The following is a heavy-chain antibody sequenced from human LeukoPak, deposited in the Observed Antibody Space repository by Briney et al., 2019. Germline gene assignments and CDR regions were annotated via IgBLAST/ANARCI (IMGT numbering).Heavy chain of an antibody. CDR2: IYYSGST. V-gene: IGHV4-61*01. CDR1: GASVNSGSYY. D-gene: IGHD3-10*01. Sequence: SETLSLTCTVSGASVNSGSYYWSWLRQPPGKGLEWIGYIYYSGSTNYNPSLKSRVTISVDTSKNQFSLKLSSVTAADTAVYYCARTTDSITMVRAPLGWFDPWGQGTLVTVSS. CDR3: ARTTDSITMVRAPLGWFDP. J-gene: IGHJ5*02.